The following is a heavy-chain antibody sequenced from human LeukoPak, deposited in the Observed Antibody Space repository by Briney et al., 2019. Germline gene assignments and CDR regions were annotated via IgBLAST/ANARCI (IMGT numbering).Heavy chain of an antibody. J-gene: IGHJ4*02. CDR2: ISYDGSNK. V-gene: IGHV3-30-3*01. Sequence: RGRCVRLSCAASGFTFSSYAMHWVRQAPGKGLEWVAVISYDGSNKYYADSVKGRFTISRDNSKNTLYLQMNSLRAEDTAVYYCARDKEPYDSRGYYYYWGQGTLVTVAS. D-gene: IGHD3-22*01. CDR1: GFTFSSYA. CDR3: ARDKEPYDSRGYYYY.